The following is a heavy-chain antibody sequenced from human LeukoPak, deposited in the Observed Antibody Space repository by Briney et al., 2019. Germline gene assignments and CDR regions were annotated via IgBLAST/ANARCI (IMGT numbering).Heavy chain of an antibody. CDR2: IYPNGDT. CDR3: ARRVGPTTQWFDP. V-gene: IGHV3-66*02. Sequence: GGSLRLSCAVSGFTVSDIYMSWVRQAPGKGLEWVSVIYPNGDTYYADSLKGRFTTSRDNSKNTVYLRMNSLRAEDTALYYCARRVGPTTQWFDPWGQGTLVTVSS. J-gene: IGHJ5*02. CDR1: GFTVSDIY. D-gene: IGHD1-26*01.